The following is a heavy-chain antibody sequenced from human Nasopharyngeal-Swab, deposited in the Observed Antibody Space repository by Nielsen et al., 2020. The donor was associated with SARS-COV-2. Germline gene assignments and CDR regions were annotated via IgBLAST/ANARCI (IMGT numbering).Heavy chain of an antibody. V-gene: IGHV4-61*02. D-gene: IGHD3-10*01. Sequence: SCTVSGGSISSGSYYWSWIRQPAGKGLEWIGRIYTSGSTNYNPSLKSRVTISVDTSKNQFSLKLSSVTAADTAVYYCARVAPLSTMVRGVHYGMDVWGQGTTVTVSS. J-gene: IGHJ6*02. CDR2: IYTSGST. CDR1: GGSISSGSYY. CDR3: ARVAPLSTMVRGVHYGMDV.